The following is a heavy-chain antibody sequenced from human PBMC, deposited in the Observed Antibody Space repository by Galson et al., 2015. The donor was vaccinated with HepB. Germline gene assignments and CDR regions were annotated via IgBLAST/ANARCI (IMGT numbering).Heavy chain of an antibody. D-gene: IGHD4-17*01. Sequence: SLRLSCAASGFTFSSYAMSWVRQAPGKGLEWVSAISGSGGSTYYADSVKGRFTISKDNSKNTLYLQVNSLRAEDTAVYYCAKGYDYGDYGAFDYWGQGTLVTVSS. CDR1: GFTFSSYA. J-gene: IGHJ4*02. V-gene: IGHV3-23*01. CDR3: AKGYDYGDYGAFDY. CDR2: ISGSGGST.